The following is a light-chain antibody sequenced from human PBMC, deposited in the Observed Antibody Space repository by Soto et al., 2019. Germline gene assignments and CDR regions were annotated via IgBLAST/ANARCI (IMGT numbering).Light chain of an antibody. CDR1: QSVSSSY. Sequence: EIVLTQSPATLSLSPGERATLSCRASQSVSSSYLAWYQQKPGQAPRLLIYGASSRATGIPDRFSGSGSGTDFTLTISRLEPEDFAVYYCQQYYGSLYTFGKGTKLEIK. CDR2: GAS. CDR3: QQYYGSLYT. V-gene: IGKV3-20*01. J-gene: IGKJ2*01.